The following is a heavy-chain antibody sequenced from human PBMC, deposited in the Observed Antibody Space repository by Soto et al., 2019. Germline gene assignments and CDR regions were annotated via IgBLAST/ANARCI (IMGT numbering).Heavy chain of an antibody. D-gene: IGHD6-13*01. CDR1: GYTFTNYG. J-gene: IGHJ4*02. V-gene: IGHV1-18*01. CDR3: AGDSDIAGTGTIDY. CDR2: ISAYNGNT. Sequence: ASVKVSCKASGYTFTNYGISWVRQAPGQGLEWMGWISAYNGNTNYAQKLRVRVTMTTDTSTSTAYMELRSLRSDDTAVYYCAGDSDIAGTGTIDYGGQETLV.